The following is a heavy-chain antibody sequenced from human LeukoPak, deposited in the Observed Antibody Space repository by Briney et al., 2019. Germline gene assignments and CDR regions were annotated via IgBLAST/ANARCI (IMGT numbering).Heavy chain of an antibody. CDR3: ARDPGGSNWFDP. Sequence: SETLSLTCAVYGGSFSGYYWSLIRQPPGKGLEWIGEINHSGSTNYNPSLKSRVTISVDTSKNQFSLKLSSVTAADTAVYYCARDPGGSNWFDPWGQGTLVTVSS. V-gene: IGHV4-34*01. D-gene: IGHD2-15*01. CDR2: INHSGST. CDR1: GGSFSGYY. J-gene: IGHJ5*02.